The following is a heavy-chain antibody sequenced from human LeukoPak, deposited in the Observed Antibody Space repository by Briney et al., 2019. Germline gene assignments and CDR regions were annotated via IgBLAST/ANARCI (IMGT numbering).Heavy chain of an antibody. Sequence: SGGSLRLSCEASGFTFSNYSMSWVRQAPGKGLEWVSGINWNGGSTGYADSVKGRFTISRDNAKNSLYLQMNSLRAEDTALYYCARTPTYYYDSSGYYPFNPFDYWGQGTLVTVSS. CDR2: INWNGGST. CDR3: ARTPTYYYDSSGYYPFNPFDY. V-gene: IGHV3-20*04. CDR1: GFTFSNYS. J-gene: IGHJ4*02. D-gene: IGHD3-22*01.